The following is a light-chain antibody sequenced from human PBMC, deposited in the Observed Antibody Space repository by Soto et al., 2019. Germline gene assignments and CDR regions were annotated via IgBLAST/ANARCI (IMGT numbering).Light chain of an antibody. CDR1: QSVSSNY. Sequence: EIVLTQSPGTLSLSPGERATLSCRASQSVSSNYLAWYQQKPGQAPRLLIYDATSRATGIPDRFSGSGSGTDFTLTISRLEPEDFAVYYCQQTFSNLLSFGGGTKVEIK. CDR2: DAT. V-gene: IGKV3-20*01. CDR3: QQTFSNLLS. J-gene: IGKJ4*01.